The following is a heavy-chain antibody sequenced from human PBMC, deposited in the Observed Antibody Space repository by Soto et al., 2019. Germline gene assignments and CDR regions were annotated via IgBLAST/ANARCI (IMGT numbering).Heavy chain of an antibody. D-gene: IGHD5-18*01. CDR3: ARLDKVLVQTFDH. V-gene: IGHV4-39*01. CDR1: GGSISKNDYY. J-gene: IGHJ4*02. CDR2: IYYSGNT. Sequence: PSETLSLTCTVSGGSISKNDYYWAWIRQPPGEGLEWIGTIYYSGNTYYNPSLKSRVTISVDTSKDQFSLKLSSVTAADTAVYHCARLDKVLVQTFDHWGQGTLVTVSS.